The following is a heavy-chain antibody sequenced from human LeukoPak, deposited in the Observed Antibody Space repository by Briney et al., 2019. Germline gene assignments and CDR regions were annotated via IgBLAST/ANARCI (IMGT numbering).Heavy chain of an antibody. CDR2: IYYSGST. J-gene: IGHJ6*03. D-gene: IGHD3-16*01. CDR1: GGSISSYY. CDR3: ARETSQKGAHYMDV. Sequence: PSETLSLTCTVSGGSISSYYWSWIRQPPGKGLERIGYIYYSGSTNYNPSLKSRVTISVDTSKKQFSLKLTSVTVADTAVYYCARETSQKGAHYMDVWGKGTAVTISS. V-gene: IGHV4-59*01.